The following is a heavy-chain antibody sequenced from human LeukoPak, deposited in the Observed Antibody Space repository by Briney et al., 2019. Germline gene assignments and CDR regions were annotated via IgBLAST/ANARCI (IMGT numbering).Heavy chain of an antibody. V-gene: IGHV3-30*04. Sequence: GGSLRLSCAASGFTFSSYAMHWVRQAPGKGLEWVAVISYDGSNKYYADSVKGRFTISRDNSKNTLYLQMNSLRAEDTAVYYCARPNDYARLGYGMDVRGQGTTVTVSS. CDR2: ISYDGSNK. J-gene: IGHJ6*02. CDR3: ARPNDYARLGYGMDV. CDR1: GFTFSSYA. D-gene: IGHD3-16*01.